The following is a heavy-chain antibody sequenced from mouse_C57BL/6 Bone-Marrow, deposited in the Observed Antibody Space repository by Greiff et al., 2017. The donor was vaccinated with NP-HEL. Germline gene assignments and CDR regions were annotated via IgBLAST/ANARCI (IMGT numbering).Heavy chain of an antibody. CDR1: GYTFTSYW. J-gene: IGHJ3*01. CDR2: IDPSDSYT. CDR3: AGRGFAY. Sequence: VQLQQPGAELVMPGASVKLSCKASGYTFTSYWMHWVKQRPGQGLEWIGEIDPSDSYTNYNQKFKGKSTLTVDKSSSTAYMQLSSLTSEDSAVYYCAGRGFAYWGQGNLVTVSA. V-gene: IGHV1-69*01.